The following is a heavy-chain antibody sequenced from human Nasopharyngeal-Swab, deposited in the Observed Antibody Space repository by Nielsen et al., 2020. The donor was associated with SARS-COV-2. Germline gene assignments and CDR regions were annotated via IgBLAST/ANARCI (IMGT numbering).Heavy chain of an antibody. Sequence: WIRQPPGKGLEWIGSIYYSGSTYYNPSLKSRVTISVDTSKNQFSLKLSSVIAADTAVYYCATRDYYGSGTMGIPFDYWGQGTLVTVSS. J-gene: IGHJ4*02. CDR2: IYYSGST. CDR3: ATRDYYGSGTMGIPFDY. D-gene: IGHD3-10*01. V-gene: IGHV4-39*01.